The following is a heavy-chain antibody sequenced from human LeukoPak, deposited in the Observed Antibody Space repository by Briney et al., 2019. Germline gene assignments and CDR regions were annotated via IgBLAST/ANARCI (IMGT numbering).Heavy chain of an antibody. Sequence: PSETLSLTCAVYGGSFSGYYWSWIRQPPGKGLEWIGEINHSGSTNYNPSLKSRVTISVDTSKNQLSLKLSSVTAADTAVYYCARTQWLVRNWFDPWGQGTLVTVSS. CDR1: GGSFSGYY. V-gene: IGHV4-34*01. CDR2: INHSGST. D-gene: IGHD6-19*01. CDR3: ARTQWLVRNWFDP. J-gene: IGHJ5*02.